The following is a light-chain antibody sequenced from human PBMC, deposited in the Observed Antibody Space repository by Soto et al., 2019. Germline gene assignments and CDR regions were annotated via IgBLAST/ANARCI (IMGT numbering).Light chain of an antibody. CDR2: GAS. J-gene: IGKJ1*01. CDR1: QSVSSSY. Sequence: EIVLTQSPGTLSLSPGERATLSCRASQSVSSSYLAWYQQKPGQAPRLLFYGASSRATGIPDRFSGGGSGTDFTITISRLEPEDFAVYYGQQYGSSPWTFGQGTKVEIK. V-gene: IGKV3-20*01. CDR3: QQYGSSPWT.